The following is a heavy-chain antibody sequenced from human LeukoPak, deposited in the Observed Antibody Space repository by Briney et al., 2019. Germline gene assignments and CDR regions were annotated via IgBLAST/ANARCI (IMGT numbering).Heavy chain of an antibody. CDR2: IKQDGSEK. Sequence: GGSLRLSRAASVFTFSSYWMSWVRQAPGKGLEWVANIKQDGSEKYYVDSVKGRFTISRDNAKNSLYLQMNSLRAEDTAVYYCARDGWEQSSDYWGQGTLVTVSS. CDR1: VFTFSSYW. D-gene: IGHD1-26*01. CDR3: ARDGWEQSSDY. V-gene: IGHV3-7*01. J-gene: IGHJ4*02.